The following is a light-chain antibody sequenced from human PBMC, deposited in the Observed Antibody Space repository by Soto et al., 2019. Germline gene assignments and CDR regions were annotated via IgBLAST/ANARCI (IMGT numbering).Light chain of an antibody. Sequence: QSVLTQPASVSGSPGQSITISCTGTSSDVGGYNYVSWYQQHPGKAPKLMIYDVSNRPSGVSNRFSGSKSGNTASLTISGLQAEDEADYYCSSYTSISTLVVFGTGTKVTVL. J-gene: IGLJ1*01. V-gene: IGLV2-14*01. CDR3: SSYTSISTLVV. CDR1: SSDVGGYNY. CDR2: DVS.